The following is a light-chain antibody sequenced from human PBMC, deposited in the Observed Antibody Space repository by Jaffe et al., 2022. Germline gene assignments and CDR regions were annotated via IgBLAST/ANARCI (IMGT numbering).Light chain of an antibody. J-gene: IGLJ3*02. CDR2: NTN. CDR1: SGSVSTNHY. CDR3: LLFMGGGIWV. V-gene: IGLV8-61*01. Sequence: QTVVTQEPSFSVSPGGTVTLTCGLSSGSVSTNHYPNWYQQTPGQAPRTLIYNTNTRSSGVPDRFSGSLLGNKAALTITGAQADDESDYYCLLFMGGGIWVFGGGTKLTVL.